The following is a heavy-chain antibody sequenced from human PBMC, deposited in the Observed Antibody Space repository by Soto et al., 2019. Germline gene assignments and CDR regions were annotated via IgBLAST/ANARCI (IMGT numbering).Heavy chain of an antibody. D-gene: IGHD5-18*01. Sequence: GGSLRLSCAASGFTFSNAWMNWVRQAPGKGLEWVGRIKSKTDGGTTDYAAPVKGRFTISRDDSKNTLYLQMNSLKTEDTAVYYCTTDRGYSYGSDYYYGMDVWGQGTTVTVSS. J-gene: IGHJ6*02. V-gene: IGHV3-15*07. CDR2: IKSKTDGGTT. CDR1: GFTFSNAW. CDR3: TTDRGYSYGSDYYYGMDV.